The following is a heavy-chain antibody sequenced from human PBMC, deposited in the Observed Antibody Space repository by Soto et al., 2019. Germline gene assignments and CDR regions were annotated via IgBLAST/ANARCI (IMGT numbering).Heavy chain of an antibody. CDR3: AKDLSLRDSSSEIDWFDP. V-gene: IGHV3-23*01. J-gene: IGHJ5*02. CDR2: ISGSGGST. CDR1: GFTFSSYV. Sequence: EVQLLESGGGLVQPGGSLRLSCAASGFTFSSYVMSWVRQAPGKGLEWVSAISGSGGSTYYADSVKGRFTISRDNSKNTLYLQMNSLRAEDTAVYYCAKDLSLRDSSSEIDWFDPWGQGTLVTVSS. D-gene: IGHD6-13*01.